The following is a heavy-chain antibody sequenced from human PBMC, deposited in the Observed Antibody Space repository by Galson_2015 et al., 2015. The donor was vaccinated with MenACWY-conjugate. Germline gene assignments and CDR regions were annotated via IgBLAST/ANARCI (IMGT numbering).Heavy chain of an antibody. CDR1: GFNFNSYS. CDR2: ISSTSSAI. V-gene: IGHV3-48*02. D-gene: IGHD1-26*01. CDR3: ARDGALYSENYYLDY. Sequence: SLRLSCAASGFNFNSYSMNWVRQAPGKGLEWLSYISSTSSAIFYADSVKGRFTITRDSATSTLYLQMNGLRDEDTAVYYCARDGALYSENYYLDYWGQGTLVTVSS. J-gene: IGHJ4*02.